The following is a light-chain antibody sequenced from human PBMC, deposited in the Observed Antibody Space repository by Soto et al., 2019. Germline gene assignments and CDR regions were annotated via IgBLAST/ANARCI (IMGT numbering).Light chain of an antibody. CDR1: QSISSW. V-gene: IGKV1-5*03. CDR2: KAS. CDR3: QQYNSYMWT. J-gene: IGKJ1*01. Sequence: DIQMTQSPSPLSASVGDRVTITCRASQSISSWLAWYQQKPGKAPKLLIYKASSLESGVPSRFSGSGSGTEFTLTISSLQPDDFATYYCQQYNSYMWTFGQGTKVDIK.